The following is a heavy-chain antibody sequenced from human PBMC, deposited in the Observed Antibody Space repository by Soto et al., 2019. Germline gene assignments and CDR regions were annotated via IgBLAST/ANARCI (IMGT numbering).Heavy chain of an antibody. V-gene: IGHV3-33*01. Sequence: QVQLVESGGGVVQPGRSLTVFCAASGFTFSTYGMHWVRQAPGKGLEWVAVIRYDGSNKYYADSVKGRFSISRDNSKNTLYLQMNSLRVEDTAVYYCAIDRAPMASDYGMDVWGQGTTVTVSS. D-gene: IGHD3-10*01. CDR1: GFTFSTYG. CDR2: IRYDGSNK. J-gene: IGHJ6*02. CDR3: AIDRAPMASDYGMDV.